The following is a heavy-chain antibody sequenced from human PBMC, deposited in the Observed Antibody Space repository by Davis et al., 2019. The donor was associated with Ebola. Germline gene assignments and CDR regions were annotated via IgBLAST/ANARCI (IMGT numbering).Heavy chain of an antibody. Sequence: AASVKVSCKASGYTFTSYAMHWVRQAPGQRLEWMGWINAGNGNTKYSQKFQGRVTITRDTSTSTAYMELRSLRSDDTAVYYCARAVAGTFEGWFDPWGQGTLVTVSS. J-gene: IGHJ5*02. CDR3: ARAVAGTFEGWFDP. CDR2: INAGNGNT. D-gene: IGHD6-19*01. CDR1: GYTFTSYA. V-gene: IGHV1-3*01.